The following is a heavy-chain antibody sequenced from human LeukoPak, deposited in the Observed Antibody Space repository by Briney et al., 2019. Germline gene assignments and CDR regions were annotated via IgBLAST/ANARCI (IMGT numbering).Heavy chain of an antibody. CDR3: AKSRGYSYGYYYFDY. V-gene: IGHV3-23*01. J-gene: IGHJ4*02. CDR1: GFTFSSYA. D-gene: IGHD5-18*01. CDR2: ISGSGGST. Sequence: GGSLRLSCAASGFTFSSYAMSWVRQAPGKGLEWVPAISGSGGSTYYADSVKGRFTISRDNSKNTLYLQMNSLRAEDTAVYYCAKSRGYSYGYYYFDYWGQGTLVTVSS.